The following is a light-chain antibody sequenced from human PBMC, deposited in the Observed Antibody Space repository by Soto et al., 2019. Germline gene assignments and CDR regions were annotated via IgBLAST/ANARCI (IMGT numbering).Light chain of an antibody. V-gene: IGLV2-14*01. CDR3: SSYTSSSTLYV. CDR2: DVS. J-gene: IGLJ1*01. CDR1: SSDVGGYNY. Sequence: QSVLTQPASVSGSPGQSITISCTGTSSDVGGYNYVSWYQQHPGKAPKLMIYDVSNRPSGVSNRFSGSESGNTASLTISGLQAEDEADYYCSSYTSSSTLYVFGTGTQLTVL.